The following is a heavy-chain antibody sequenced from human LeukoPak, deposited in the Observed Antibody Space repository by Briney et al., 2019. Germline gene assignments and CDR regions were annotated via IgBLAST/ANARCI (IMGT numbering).Heavy chain of an antibody. CDR3: ARVRSLGDYSNYYYYMDV. J-gene: IGHJ6*03. CDR2: IYTSGST. V-gene: IGHV4-4*07. Sequence: SETLSLTCTVSGGSVSSYYWSWIRQPAGKGLEWIGRIYTSGSTNYNPSLKSRVTMSVDTSKNQFSLKLSSVTAADTAVYYCARVRSLGDYSNYYYYMDVWGKGTTVTVSS. CDR1: GGSVSSYY. D-gene: IGHD4-11*01.